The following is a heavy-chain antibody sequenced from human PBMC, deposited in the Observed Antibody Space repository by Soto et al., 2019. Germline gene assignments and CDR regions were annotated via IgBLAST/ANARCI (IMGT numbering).Heavy chain of an antibody. J-gene: IGHJ5*02. Sequence: SETLSLTCNMSGDSYSISTYSWSWIRQPPGKALQWIGFIYQSGVTSYNPSLASRVSISLDRSNNQCSLKLKSVTAADTAIYYCATYWGTESHTFWFDLWGRGAQVTVSS. CDR3: ATYWGTESHTFWFDL. CDR2: IYQSGVT. D-gene: IGHD3-16*01. CDR1: GDSYSISTYS. V-gene: IGHV4-30-2*02.